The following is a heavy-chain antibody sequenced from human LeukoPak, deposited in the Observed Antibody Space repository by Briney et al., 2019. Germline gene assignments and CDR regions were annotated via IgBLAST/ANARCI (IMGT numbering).Heavy chain of an antibody. CDR3: ASATYSSSWYYWAFDI. CDR2: IYSGGST. D-gene: IGHD6-13*01. V-gene: IGHV3-53*01. J-gene: IGHJ3*02. CDR1: GFTVSSNY. Sequence: GGSLRLSCAASGFTVSSNYMSWVRQAPGKGLEWVSVIYSGGSTYYADSVKGRFTISRDNSKNTLYLQMNSLRAEDTAVYYCASATYSSSWYYWAFDIWGQGTMVTVSP.